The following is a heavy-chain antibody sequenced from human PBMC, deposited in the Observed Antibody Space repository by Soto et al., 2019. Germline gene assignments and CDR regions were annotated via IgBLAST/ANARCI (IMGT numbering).Heavy chain of an antibody. Sequence: EVQVVESGGGLVKPGGSLRLSCAASGFTFSSCSMNWVRQAPGKGLEWVSAISSSSSYTYYADSVKGRFTISRDNAKNSLYLQVNSLSAEDTAVYYCARDRSGSYPPGDGMDVWGQGTTVTVSS. D-gene: IGHD3-10*01. V-gene: IGHV3-21*01. CDR2: ISSSSSYT. J-gene: IGHJ6*02. CDR1: GFTFSSCS. CDR3: ARDRSGSYPPGDGMDV.